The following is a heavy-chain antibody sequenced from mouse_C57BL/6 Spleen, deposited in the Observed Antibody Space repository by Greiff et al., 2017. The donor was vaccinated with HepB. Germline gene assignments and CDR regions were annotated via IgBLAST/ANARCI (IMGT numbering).Heavy chain of an antibody. CDR3: ARKCGYDGYYAMDC. J-gene: IGHJ4*01. D-gene: IGHD2-2*01. CDR2: IWSGGST. V-gene: IGHV2-2*01. CDR1: GFSLTSYG. Sequence: VKLMESGPGLVQPSQSLSITCTVSGFSLTSYGVHWVRQSPGKGLEWLGVIWSGGSTDYNAAFISRLSISKDNSKSQVFFKMNSLQADDTAIYYCARKCGYDGYYAMDCSGQGTSVTGSS.